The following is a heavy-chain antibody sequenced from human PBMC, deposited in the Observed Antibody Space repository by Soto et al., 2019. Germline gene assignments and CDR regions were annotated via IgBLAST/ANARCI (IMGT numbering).Heavy chain of an antibody. Sequence: QVQLVESGGGVVQPGRSLRLSCAASGFTFSSYGMHWVRQAPGKGLEWVAVISYDGSNKYYADSVKGRFTISRDNSKNTLYLQMNSLRAEDTAVYYCAKDRGPRDSGSYRRVHYGMDVRGQGTTVTVSS. CDR1: GFTFSSYG. D-gene: IGHD1-26*01. CDR3: AKDRGPRDSGSYRRVHYGMDV. J-gene: IGHJ6*02. V-gene: IGHV3-30*18. CDR2: ISYDGSNK.